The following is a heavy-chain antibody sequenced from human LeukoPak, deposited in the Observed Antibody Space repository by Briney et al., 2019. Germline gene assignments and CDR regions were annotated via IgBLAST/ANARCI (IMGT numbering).Heavy chain of an antibody. D-gene: IGHD3-10*01. CDR3: ARHEARSYYYGSGSYLSWFDP. CDR2: INHSGST. CDR1: GGSFSGYY. V-gene: IGHV4-34*01. Sequence: PSETLSLTCAVYGGSFSGYYWSWIRQPPGKGLEWIGEINHSGSTNYNPSLKSRVTISVDTSKNQFSLKLSSVTAADTAVYYCARHEARSYYYGSGSYLSWFDPWGQGTLVTVSS. J-gene: IGHJ5*02.